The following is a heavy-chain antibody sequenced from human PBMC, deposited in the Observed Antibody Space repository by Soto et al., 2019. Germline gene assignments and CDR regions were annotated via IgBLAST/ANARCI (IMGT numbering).Heavy chain of an antibody. CDR2: IRSKAYGGTT. J-gene: IGHJ4*02. D-gene: IGHD3-10*01. CDR3: TRFNYYGSGSYYNEFDY. Sequence: GGSLRLSCTASGFTFGDYAMSWFRQAPGKGLEWVGFIRSKAYGGTTEYAASVKGRFTISRDDSKSIAYLQMNSLKTEDTAVYYCTRFNYYGSGSYYNEFDYWGQGTLVTVSS. CDR1: GFTFGDYA. V-gene: IGHV3-49*03.